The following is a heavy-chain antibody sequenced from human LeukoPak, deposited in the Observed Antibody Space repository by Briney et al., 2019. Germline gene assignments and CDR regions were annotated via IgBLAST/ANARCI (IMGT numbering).Heavy chain of an antibody. CDR2: IKQDGSEK. J-gene: IGHJ4*02. V-gene: IGHV3-7*01. D-gene: IGHD2-8*01. Sequence: GGSLRLSCAASGFTFSSYWMTWVRQAPGKGLEWVANIKQDGSEKYYVDSVKGRFTISRDNAKNSLYLQMNSLRAEDTAVYYCARGSPVSSVFGPRPFDYWGQGILVTVSS. CDR3: ARGSPVSSVFGPRPFDY. CDR1: GFTFSSYW.